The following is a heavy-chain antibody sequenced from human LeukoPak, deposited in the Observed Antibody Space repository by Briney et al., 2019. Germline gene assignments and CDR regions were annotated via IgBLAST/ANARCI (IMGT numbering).Heavy chain of an antibody. CDR2: ISGSGGST. V-gene: IGHV3-23*01. J-gene: IGHJ4*02. D-gene: IGHD5-18*01. Sequence: GGSLRLSSAASGFTFSSYGMSWVRQAPGKGLEWVSAISGSGGSTYYADSVKGRFTISRDNSKNTLYLQMNSLRAEDTAVYFCAKRIQSAMATGYWGQGTLVTVSS. CDR1: GFTFSSYG. CDR3: AKRIQSAMATGY.